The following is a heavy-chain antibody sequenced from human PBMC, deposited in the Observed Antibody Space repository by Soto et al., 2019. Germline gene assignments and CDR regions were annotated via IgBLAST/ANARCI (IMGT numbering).Heavy chain of an antibody. D-gene: IGHD3-3*01. V-gene: IGHV4-59*01. J-gene: IGHJ3*02. CDR2: IYYSGST. Sequence: PSETLSLTCTVSGGSISSYFWSWIQQPPGKGLEWIGYIYYSGSTNYNPSLKSRVTISVDTSKNQFSLKLSSVTAADTAVYYCARVLSGYYPRSAFDIWGQGTMVTVSS. CDR3: ARVLSGYYPRSAFDI. CDR1: GGSISSYF.